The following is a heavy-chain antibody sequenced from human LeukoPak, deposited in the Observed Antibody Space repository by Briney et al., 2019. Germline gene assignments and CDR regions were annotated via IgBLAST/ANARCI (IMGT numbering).Heavy chain of an antibody. CDR3: ARSNYDFWSGPTDFDY. CDR2: IYYSGST. J-gene: IGHJ4*02. CDR1: GGSISSYY. V-gene: IGHV4-59*01. D-gene: IGHD3-3*01. Sequence: SETLSLTCTVSGGSISSYYWSWIRQPPGKGLEWIGYIYYSGSTNYNPSLKSRVTISVDTSKNQFSLKLSSVTAADTAVYYCARSNYDFWSGPTDFDYWGRGTLVTVSS.